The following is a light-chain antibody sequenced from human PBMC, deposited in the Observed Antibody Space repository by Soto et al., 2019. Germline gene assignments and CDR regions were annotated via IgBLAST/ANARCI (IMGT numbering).Light chain of an antibody. V-gene: IGLV8-61*01. CDR2: NTN. CDR1: SGSVSTTYY. CDR3: VLYVASATWV. J-gene: IGLJ2*01. Sequence: QTVVTQEPSFSVSPGGTVTLTCGLRSGSVSTTYYPSWYQQTPGQAPRTLIYNTNTRSSGVPDRFSGSIVGNKAALTITGAQADDESDYYCVLYVASATWVFGGGTKLTVL.